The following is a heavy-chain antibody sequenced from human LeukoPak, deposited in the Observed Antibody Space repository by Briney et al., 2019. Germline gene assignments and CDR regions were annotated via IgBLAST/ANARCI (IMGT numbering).Heavy chain of an antibody. V-gene: IGHV4-59*01. CDR1: GGSISSYY. D-gene: IGHD2-15*01. CDR3: ASAVVVAADNCYFDY. Sequence: SETLSLTCTVSGGSISSYYWSWIRQPPGKGLEWIGYMHYSGSTNYNPSLKSRVTTSVDTSKNQFSLQLSSVTDADTAVYYCASAVVVAADNCYFDYWGQGTLVTVSS. CDR2: MHYSGST. J-gene: IGHJ4*02.